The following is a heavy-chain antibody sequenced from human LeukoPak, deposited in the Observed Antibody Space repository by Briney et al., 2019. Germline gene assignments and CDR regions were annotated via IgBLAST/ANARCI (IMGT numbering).Heavy chain of an antibody. V-gene: IGHV3-21*01. CDR2: ISSSSSYI. CDR3: ARVTEAPYYFDY. CDR1: GFTFSSYS. J-gene: IGHJ4*02. Sequence: GGSLRLSCAASGFTFSSYSMNWVRQAPGKRLEWVSSISSSSSYIYYADSVKGRFTISRDNAKNSLYLQMNSLRAEDTAVYYCARVTEAPYYFDYWGQGTLVTVSS.